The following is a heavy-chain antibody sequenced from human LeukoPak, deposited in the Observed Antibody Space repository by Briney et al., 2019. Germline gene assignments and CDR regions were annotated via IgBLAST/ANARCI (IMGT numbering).Heavy chain of an antibody. CDR3: ARTLRGVTLDY. CDR1: GGSISSYY. D-gene: IGHD3-10*01. V-gene: IGHV4-4*07. Sequence: PSQTLSLTCTVSGGSISSYYWSWIRQPAGKGLEWIGRIYTSGSTNYNPSPKSRVTISVDKSTNQFSLKLSSVTAADTAVYYCARTLRGVTLDYWGQGTLVTVSS. CDR2: IYTSGST. J-gene: IGHJ4*02.